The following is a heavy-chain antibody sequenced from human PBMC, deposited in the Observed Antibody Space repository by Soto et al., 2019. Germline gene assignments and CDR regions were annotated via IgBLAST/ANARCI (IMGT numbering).Heavy chain of an antibody. Sequence: TLALACTVTGDSLGSGSYYWCWLRQHPGKGLEWIGYIYTSRTTCYNPSLISRVTISGDTSKNQFSLKLNSLTEADTAVYYCARCHTRHYSIDFWGQGTLVTVHS. V-gene: IGHV4-31*03. CDR3: ARCHTRHYSIDF. CDR1: GDSLGSGSYY. J-gene: IGHJ4*02. D-gene: IGHD2-15*01. CDR2: IYTSRTT.